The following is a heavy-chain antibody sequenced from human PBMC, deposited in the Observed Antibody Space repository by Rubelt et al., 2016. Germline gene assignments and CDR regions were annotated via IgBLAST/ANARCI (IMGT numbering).Heavy chain of an antibody. Sequence: ESGPGLVKPSETLSLTCTVSGGSISNYYWSWIRQPPGDGLEWIGYIYYSGNVKYNPSLKSRVTISLDTSKNQFSLNLSSVTAADTAVYYCARDFPINYGAKYGMDVWGQGTTGTVS. CDR1: GGSISNYY. CDR2: IYYSGNV. CDR3: ARDFPINYGAKYGMDV. J-gene: IGHJ6*02. V-gene: IGHV4-59*12. D-gene: IGHD4-17*01.